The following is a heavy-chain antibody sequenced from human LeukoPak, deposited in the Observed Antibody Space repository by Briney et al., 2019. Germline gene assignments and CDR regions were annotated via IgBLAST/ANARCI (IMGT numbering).Heavy chain of an antibody. J-gene: IGHJ5*02. CDR1: GFTFSTYD. CDR2: IRSDGRNK. D-gene: IGHD6-13*01. Sequence: GGSLRLSCAASGFTFSTYDMHWVRQAPGKGLEWVAFIRSDGRNKYYADTVKGRFTISRDNSKNTLFLQMDSLRPEDTAVYYCAKDGGRGYTVPTWGQGTLVTVSS. CDR3: AKDGGRGYTVPT. V-gene: IGHV3-30*02.